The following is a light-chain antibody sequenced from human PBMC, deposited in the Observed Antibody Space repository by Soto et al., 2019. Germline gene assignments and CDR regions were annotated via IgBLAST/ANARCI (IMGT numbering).Light chain of an antibody. CDR1: ESVDIN. CDR3: QQYKNWPRT. V-gene: IGKV3-15*01. J-gene: IGKJ1*01. Sequence: IVLTQSPATLSVSPGERVTLSCRASESVDINLAWYQQRPGQAPRLLIYGASTRATDMPGTFSGRGSGTEFTLTISSLQSEDFAVYYCQQYKNWPRTFGQGTKVDIK. CDR2: GAS.